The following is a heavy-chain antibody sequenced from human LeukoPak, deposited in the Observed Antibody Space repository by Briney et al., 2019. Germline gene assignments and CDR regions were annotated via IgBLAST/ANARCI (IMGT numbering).Heavy chain of an antibody. CDR3: ARSIGCSSTSCYFDY. D-gene: IGHD2-2*01. V-gene: IGHV3-23*01. J-gene: IGHJ4*02. CDR1: GFTFNTHA. Sequence: GGSLRLSCAASGFTFNTHAMNWVRQAPGKGLEWVSGVGGSGDNTYYGDSVKGRFTVSRDNSKNTLYLQMNSLRAEDTAVYYCARSIGCSSTSCYFDYWGQGTLVTVSS. CDR2: VGGSGDNT.